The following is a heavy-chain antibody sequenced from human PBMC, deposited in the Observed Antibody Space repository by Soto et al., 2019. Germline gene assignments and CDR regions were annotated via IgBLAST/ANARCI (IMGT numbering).Heavy chain of an antibody. V-gene: IGHV3-23*01. D-gene: IGHD6-19*01. CDR1: GFTLSSYG. J-gene: IGHJ1*01. CDR2: ISGSGGST. Sequence: PGGSLRLSCAASGFTLSSYGMHWVRQAPGKGLEWVSAISGSGGSTYYADSVKGRFTISRDNSKNTLYLQMNSLRAEDTAVYYCAKVPIAVGPAEYFQHWGQGTLVTVSS. CDR3: AKVPIAVGPAEYFQH.